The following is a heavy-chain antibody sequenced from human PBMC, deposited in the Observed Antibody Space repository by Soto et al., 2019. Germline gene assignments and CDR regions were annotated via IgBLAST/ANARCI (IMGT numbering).Heavy chain of an antibody. J-gene: IGHJ3*02. Sequence: EVQLVESGGGLVQPGRSLRLSCAASGFTFDDYAMHWVRQAPGKGLEWVSGISWNSGSIGYADSVKGRFTISRDNANNSLHLQMNSLRAEDTALYYCAKARNNPYNTGGAFYIWCQGTMVTVSS. V-gene: IGHV3-9*01. CDR2: ISWNSGSI. D-gene: IGHD1-1*01. CDR3: AKARNNPYNTGGAFYI. CDR1: GFTFDDYA.